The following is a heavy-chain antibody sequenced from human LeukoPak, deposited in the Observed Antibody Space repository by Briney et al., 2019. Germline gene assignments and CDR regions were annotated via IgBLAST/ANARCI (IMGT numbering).Heavy chain of an antibody. CDR2: ISSSSSTL. D-gene: IGHD5-24*01. Sequence: GGSLRLSCAASGFTFSSYSMNWVRQAPGKGLEWISYISSSSSTLYYADSVKGRFTISRDNAKNSLYLQMNSLRADDTAVYYCARDERWLPWRYFDYWGQGTLVTVSS. CDR3: ARDERWLPWRYFDY. V-gene: IGHV3-48*01. CDR1: GFTFSSYS. J-gene: IGHJ4*02.